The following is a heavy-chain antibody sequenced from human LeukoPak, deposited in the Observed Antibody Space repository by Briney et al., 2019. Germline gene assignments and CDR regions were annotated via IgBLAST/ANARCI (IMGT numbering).Heavy chain of an antibody. CDR2: IYYSGST. V-gene: IGHV4-39*01. CDR1: GGSISSSSYY. J-gene: IGHJ4*02. CDR3: ARVTGYMIEDYFDY. Sequence: PSETLSLTCTVSGGSISSSSYYWGWIRQPPGKGLEWIGSIYYSGSTYYNPSLKSRVTRSVDTSKNQFSLKLSSVTAADTAVYYCARVTGYMIEDYFDYWGQGTLVTVSS. D-gene: IGHD3-22*01.